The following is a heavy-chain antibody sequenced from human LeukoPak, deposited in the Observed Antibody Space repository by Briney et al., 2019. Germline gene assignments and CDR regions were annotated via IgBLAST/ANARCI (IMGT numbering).Heavy chain of an antibody. V-gene: IGHV4-30-4*01. J-gene: IGHJ5*02. CDR2: MYYGGST. CDR1: GGSISSSDYY. CDR3: ARPYYYDSRIDP. Sequence: PSRTLSLTCTVSGGSISSSDYYWSWIRQPPGNGLEWIAYMYYGGSTYYNPSLKSRVTMSADTSKNQLSLKLSSVTAADTAVYYCARPYYYDSRIDPWGQGILVTVSS. D-gene: IGHD3-22*01.